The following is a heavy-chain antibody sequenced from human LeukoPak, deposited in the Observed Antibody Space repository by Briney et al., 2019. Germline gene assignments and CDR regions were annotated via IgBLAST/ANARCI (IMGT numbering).Heavy chain of an antibody. D-gene: IGHD3-10*01. CDR1: GVSISSSSYY. Sequence: SETLSLTCTVSGVSISSSSYYWGWIRQPPGKGLEWIGSIYYSGSTYYNPSLKGRVTISVDTSMNQFSLKLISVTAADTAVYYCARDHVLLWFGASNWFDPWGQGTLVTVSS. J-gene: IGHJ5*02. CDR3: ARDHVLLWFGASNWFDP. CDR2: IYYSGST. V-gene: IGHV4-39*07.